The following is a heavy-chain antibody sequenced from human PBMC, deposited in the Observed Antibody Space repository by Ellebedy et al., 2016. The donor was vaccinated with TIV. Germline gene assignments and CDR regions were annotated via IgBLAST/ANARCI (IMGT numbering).Heavy chain of an antibody. D-gene: IGHD3-10*01. CDR2: ISGSGAST. CDR1: GFTFRNYA. V-gene: IGHV3-23*01. CDR3: AKHPAVGSYYYMDV. J-gene: IGHJ6*03. Sequence: PGGSLRLSCAASGFTFRNYAMTWVRQAPGKGLEWVSSISGSGASTYYAAFVKGRFTISRDNSKNTLSLQGNSLRAEDTAIYFCAKHPAVGSYYYMDVWGQGTTVTVSS.